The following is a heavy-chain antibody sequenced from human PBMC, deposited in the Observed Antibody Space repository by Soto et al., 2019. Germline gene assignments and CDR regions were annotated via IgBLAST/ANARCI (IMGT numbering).Heavy chain of an antibody. CDR2: IYASGSP. D-gene: IGHD1-26*01. V-gene: IGHV4-59*02. Sequence: SETLSLTCTISGGSVSVYYWSWIRQSTGQGLEWIGYIYASGSPYYNPSLRSRVTISAGTSKNQISLKLTSPTAAGTAVYYCARGVGSSPPQYWGRGTLVTVSS. CDR1: GGSVSVYY. J-gene: IGHJ4*02. CDR3: ARGVGSSPPQY.